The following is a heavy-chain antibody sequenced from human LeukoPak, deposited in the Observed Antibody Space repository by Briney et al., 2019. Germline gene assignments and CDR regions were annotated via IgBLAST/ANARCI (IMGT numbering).Heavy chain of an antibody. CDR2: IYSGGST. CDR3: ARVSQQLVRGAFDI. Sequence: PGGSLRLSCAASGFRFDDHGMSWVRQAPGKGLEWVSVIYSGGSTYYADSVKGRFTISGDNSKNTLYLQMNSLRAEDTAVYYCARVSQQLVRGAFDIWGQGTMVTVSS. CDR1: GFRFDDHG. D-gene: IGHD6-13*01. J-gene: IGHJ3*02. V-gene: IGHV3-53*01.